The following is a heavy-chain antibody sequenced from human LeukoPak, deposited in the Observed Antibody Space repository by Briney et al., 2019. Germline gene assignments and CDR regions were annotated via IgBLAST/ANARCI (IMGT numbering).Heavy chain of an antibody. CDR3: ASLYCSGGSCPPSYYYYGMDV. V-gene: IGHV3-30*04. J-gene: IGHJ6*02. D-gene: IGHD2-15*01. CDR2: ISYDGSNK. Sequence: GGSLRLSCAASGFTFSSYAMHWVRQAPGKGLEWVAVISYDGSNKYYADSVKGRFTISRDNSKNTLYLQMNSLRAEDTAVYYCASLYCSGGSCPPSYYYYGMDVWGQGTTVTVSS. CDR1: GFTFSSYA.